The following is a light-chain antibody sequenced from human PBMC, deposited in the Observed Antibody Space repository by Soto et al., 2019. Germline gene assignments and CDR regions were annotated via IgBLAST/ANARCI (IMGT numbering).Light chain of an antibody. CDR3: MQTLQTPLT. V-gene: IGKV2-28*01. J-gene: IGKJ4*01. CDR1: QSLLHSGGHNF. Sequence: DIVMTQSPVSLPVTPGEPASISCRASQSLLHSGGHNFLDWYMQKPGQSPQVLIYLGSNRASGVPYRFSGSGSGADFTLEISRVEAEDVGVYYCMQTLQTPLTFGGGTKVEIK. CDR2: LGS.